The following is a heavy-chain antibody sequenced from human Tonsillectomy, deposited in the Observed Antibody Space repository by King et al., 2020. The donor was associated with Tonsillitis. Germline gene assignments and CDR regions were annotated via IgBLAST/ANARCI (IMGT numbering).Heavy chain of an antibody. CDR1: GFTFSSYG. D-gene: IGHD3-10*01. CDR2: IRYDGSNK. CDR3: AKETLWFGEWRSAFDI. J-gene: IGHJ3*02. V-gene: IGHV3-30*02. Sequence: QLVQSGGGVVQPGGSLRLSCAASGFTFSSYGMHWVRQAPGKGLEWVAFIRYDGSNKYYADSVKGRFTISRDNSKNTLYLQMNSLRAEDTAVYYCAKETLWFGEWRSAFDIWGQGTMVTVSS.